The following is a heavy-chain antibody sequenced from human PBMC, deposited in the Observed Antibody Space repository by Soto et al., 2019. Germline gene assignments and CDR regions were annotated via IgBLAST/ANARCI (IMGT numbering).Heavy chain of an antibody. J-gene: IGHJ5*02. CDR2: IYYSGST. Sequence: SETLSLTCTVSGGSISSYYWSWIRQPPGKGLEWIGYIYYSGSTNYNPSLKSRVTISVDTSKNQFSLKLSPVTAADTAVYYCARDSTRGWFDPWGQGTLVTVSS. CDR1: GGSISSYY. V-gene: IGHV4-59*01. CDR3: ARDSTRGWFDP.